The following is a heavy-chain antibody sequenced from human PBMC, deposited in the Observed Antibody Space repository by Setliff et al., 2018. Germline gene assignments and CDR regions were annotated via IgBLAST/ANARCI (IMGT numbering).Heavy chain of an antibody. V-gene: IGHV3-7*03. CDR1: GFTFSSYW. CDR2: IKQDGSEK. D-gene: IGHD3-10*01. J-gene: IGHJ5*02. CDR3: AKNGFGVVALGVNNWFDP. Sequence: PGGSLRLSCAASGFTFSSYWMSWVRQAPGKGLEWVANIKQDGSEKYYVDSVKGRFTISRDNAKNSLYLQMNSLRAEDTAVYYCAKNGFGVVALGVNNWFDPWGQGTLVTVS.